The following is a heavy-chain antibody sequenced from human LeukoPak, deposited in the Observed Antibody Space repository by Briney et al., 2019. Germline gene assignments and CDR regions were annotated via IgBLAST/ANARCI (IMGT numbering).Heavy chain of an antibody. CDR2: IRDDGSAK. CDR3: ARFILYHGAFDI. V-gene: IGHV3-7*01. J-gene: IGHJ3*02. D-gene: IGHD2-8*01. Sequence: GGSLRLSRATSGFTFSGYYMTRVRQAPGKGLEWVASIRDDGSAKFYVDSVKGRFTISRDNAKNSLDLQLNSLRAEDAAVYYCARFILYHGAFDIWGQGTMVTVSS. CDR1: GFTFSGYY.